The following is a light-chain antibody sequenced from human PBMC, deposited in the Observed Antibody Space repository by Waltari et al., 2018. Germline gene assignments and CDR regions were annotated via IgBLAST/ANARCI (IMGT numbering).Light chain of an antibody. CDR3: QQLDTYPRT. CDR2: AAS. CDR1: QGISNF. Sequence: GDRVTITCRGSQGISNFLAWYQQKPGKAPEVLIFAASTLRTGVPSRFSGRGSGTDFTLTISSLQPEDFATYFCQQLDTYPRTFGQGTKVEIK. V-gene: IGKV1-9*01. J-gene: IGKJ1*01.